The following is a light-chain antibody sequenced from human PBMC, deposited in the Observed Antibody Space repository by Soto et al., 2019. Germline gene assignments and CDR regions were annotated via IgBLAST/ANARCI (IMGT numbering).Light chain of an antibody. CDR3: QQYGSFPWT. CDR2: GAS. V-gene: IGKV3-20*01. Sequence: EIVLTQSPGTLSLSPGERATLSCRASQSVSSSYLAWYQQKPGQAPRLLIYGASSRATGIPDRFSGSGSGTDFTLTISRLEPEDFPVYYCQQYGSFPWTFGQGTKVEIK. J-gene: IGKJ1*01. CDR1: QSVSSSY.